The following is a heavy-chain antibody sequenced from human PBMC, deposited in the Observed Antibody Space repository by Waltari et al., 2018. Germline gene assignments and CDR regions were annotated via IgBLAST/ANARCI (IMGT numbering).Heavy chain of an antibody. CDR2: IRGHESGT. V-gene: IGHV3-23*04. Sequence: EVQLVDSGGGLVQPGGSLRLSCAASGFTFSNYAMSWVRQAPGKGLEWVSTIRGHESGTYYADSVRGRFTISRDNSKNTLYLQVNSLRAEDTAVYYCTKGGLRFSFDCWGQGTLVTVSS. CDR1: GFTFSNYA. CDR3: TKGGLRFSFDC. D-gene: IGHD3-3*01. J-gene: IGHJ4*02.